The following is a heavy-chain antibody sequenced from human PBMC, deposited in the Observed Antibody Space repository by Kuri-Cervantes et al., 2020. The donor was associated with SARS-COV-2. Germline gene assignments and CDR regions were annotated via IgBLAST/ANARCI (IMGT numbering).Heavy chain of an antibody. CDR1: GLTFSRYS. V-gene: IGHV3-48*01. Sequence: GGSLRLSCVASGLTFSRYSMNWARQAPGKGLEWVSYISSSSNTIYYADSVKGRSTISRDNAKSSLYLQMNSLRAEDTAVYYCARGFSGYSYGDAFDIWGQGTMVTVSS. CDR2: ISSSSNTI. D-gene: IGHD5-18*01. J-gene: IGHJ3*02. CDR3: ARGFSGYSYGDAFDI.